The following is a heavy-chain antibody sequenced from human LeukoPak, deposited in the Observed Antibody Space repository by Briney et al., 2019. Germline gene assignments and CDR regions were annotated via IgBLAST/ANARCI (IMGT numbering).Heavy chain of an antibody. CDR3: ARQSRDGSKTRGYYFDY. Sequence: GESLKISCQVSGYSFTNYWIGWVRQMPRKGLESMGIIYPADSDTAYSPSFQGQVTISADKSISTVYLQWSSLKASDTAMYYCARQSRDGSKTRGYYFDYWGQGTLVTVS. V-gene: IGHV5-51*01. CDR2: IYPADSDT. D-gene: IGHD3-10*01. CDR1: GYSFTNYW. J-gene: IGHJ4*02.